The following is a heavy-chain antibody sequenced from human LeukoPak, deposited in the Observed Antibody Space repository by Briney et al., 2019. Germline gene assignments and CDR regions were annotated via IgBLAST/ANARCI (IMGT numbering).Heavy chain of an antibody. D-gene: IGHD2-2*01. Sequence: SETLSLTCTVSGRSITSYYWSWLRQPPGKGLEYLGYGYYSGITNYNPSLKSRVTISVDTSKKQFSLSLSSVTAADTAIYYCARGDCSGTSCYFDYWDEGTLVTVSS. V-gene: IGHV4-59*01. CDR1: GRSITSYY. CDR2: GYYSGIT. J-gene: IGHJ4*02. CDR3: ARGDCSGTSCYFDY.